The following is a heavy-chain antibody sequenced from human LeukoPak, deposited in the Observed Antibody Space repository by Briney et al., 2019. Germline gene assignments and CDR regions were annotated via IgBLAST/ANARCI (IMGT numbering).Heavy chain of an antibody. Sequence: SETLSLTCAVYGGSFSGYYWSWIRQPPGKGLEWIGEINHSGSTNYNPSLKSRVTISVDTSKNQFSLKLSSVTAADTAVYYCARALRGYSYGYYYYYGMDVWGQGTTVTVSS. CDR3: ARALRGYSYGYYYYYGMDV. J-gene: IGHJ6*02. D-gene: IGHD5-18*01. CDR1: GGSFSGYY. V-gene: IGHV4-34*01. CDR2: INHSGST.